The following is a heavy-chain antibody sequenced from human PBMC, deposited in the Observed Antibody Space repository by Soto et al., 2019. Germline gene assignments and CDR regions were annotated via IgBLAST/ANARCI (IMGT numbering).Heavy chain of an antibody. D-gene: IGHD5-18*01. V-gene: IGHV1-3*01. CDR3: ARDPGYSYGYN. Sequence: QVQLVQSGAEVKKPGASVKVSCKASGYTFTSYAMHWVRQAPGQRLEWMGWINAGNGNTKYSQKFQGRVTITRDTSASTSYMELSSLRSEDTAVYYCARDPGYSYGYNWGQGTLVTFSS. CDR1: GYTFTSYA. J-gene: IGHJ4*02. CDR2: INAGNGNT.